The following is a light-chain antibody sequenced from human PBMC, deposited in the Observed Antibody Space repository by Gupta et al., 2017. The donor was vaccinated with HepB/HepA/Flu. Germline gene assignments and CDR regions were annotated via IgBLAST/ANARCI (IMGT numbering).Light chain of an antibody. CDR3: QQEGSSPIT. J-gene: IGKJ4*01. V-gene: IGKV3D-20*01. Sequence: ETVLTQSPATPSFSPGERATLSCGASQSVRSSYLAWYQQKPGRAPRLLIYDASSRATGIPDRFSGSGSGTDFTLTISRLEPQDFAVYYCQQEGSSPITFGRGTKLEIK. CDR1: QSVRSSY. CDR2: DAS.